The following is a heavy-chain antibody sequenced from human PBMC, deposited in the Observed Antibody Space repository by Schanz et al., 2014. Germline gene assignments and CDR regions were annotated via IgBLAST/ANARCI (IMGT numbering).Heavy chain of an antibody. CDR3: ARGIGGYGANNYFDY. V-gene: IGHV1-3*04. CDR2: INTGSGDT. CDR1: EYSFTSYS. J-gene: IGHJ4*02. D-gene: IGHD5-12*01. Sequence: QVHLVQSGAEVKRPGASVKVSCKASEYSFTSYSMHWVRQAPGQRLEWMGWINTGSGDTKYSQNFQGRVTMTTDTSTSTVYMELRSLRSDDTAVYSCARGIGGYGANNYFDYWGQGTLVTVSS.